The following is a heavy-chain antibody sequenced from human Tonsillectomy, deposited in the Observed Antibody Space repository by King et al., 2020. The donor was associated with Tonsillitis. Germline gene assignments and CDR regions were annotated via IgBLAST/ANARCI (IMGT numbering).Heavy chain of an antibody. CDR3: AKVGYYYGSASAYFAS. CDR1: GFTFRSFG. V-gene: IGHV3-30*02. Sequence: VQRVESGGGVVQPGGSLRVSCAASGFTFRSFGMHWVRQAPGKGLEWVAFIRYDGINKYYADSVKGRFTISRDNSKNTLYLQMNSLRSEDTAVYFCAKVGYYYGSASAYFASWGQGTLVTVST. J-gene: IGHJ4*02. D-gene: IGHD3-10*01. CDR2: IRYDGINK.